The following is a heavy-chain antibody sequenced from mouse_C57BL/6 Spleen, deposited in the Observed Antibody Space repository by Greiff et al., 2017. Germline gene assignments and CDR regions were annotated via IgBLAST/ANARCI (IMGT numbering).Heavy chain of an antibody. CDR2: INPSTGGT. J-gene: IGHJ2*01. CDR3: ATGAVYGNSDYFDY. CDR1: GYSFTGYY. V-gene: IGHV1-42*01. Sequence: VQLQQSGPELVKPGASVKISCKASGYSFTGYYMNWVKQSPEKSLEWIGEINPSTGGTTYNQKFKAKATLTVDKSSSTAYMQLKSLTSEDSAVYYCATGAVYGNSDYFDYWGQGTTLTVSS. D-gene: IGHD2-1*01.